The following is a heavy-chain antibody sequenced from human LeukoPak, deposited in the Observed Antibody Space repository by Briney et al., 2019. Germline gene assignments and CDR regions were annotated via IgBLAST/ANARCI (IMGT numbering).Heavy chain of an antibody. CDR2: IYTSGST. V-gene: IGHV4-4*07. J-gene: IGHJ4*02. CDR1: GGSISSYY. Sequence: SETLSLTCTVSGGSISSYYWSWIRQPAGKGLEWIGRIYTSGSTNYNPSLKSRVTMSVDTSKNHLSLKLSSVTAADTAVYYCERELGYSDPFDYWGQGTLVTVSS. D-gene: IGHD3-22*01. CDR3: ERELGYSDPFDY.